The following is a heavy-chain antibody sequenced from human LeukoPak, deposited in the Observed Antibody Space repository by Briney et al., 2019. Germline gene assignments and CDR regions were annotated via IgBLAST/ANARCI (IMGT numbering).Heavy chain of an antibody. CDR3: ARGGRGGGSYGY. V-gene: IGHV1-8*01. CDR2: MNPNSGNT. J-gene: IGHJ4*02. CDR1: GYTFTSYD. Sequence: ASVKVSCKASGYTFTSYDINWGRQATGQGLEWMGWMNPNSGNTGYAQNFQGRVTMTRNTSISTAYMELSSLRSEGTAVYYCARGGRGGGSYGYWGRGTLVTVSS. D-gene: IGHD1-26*01.